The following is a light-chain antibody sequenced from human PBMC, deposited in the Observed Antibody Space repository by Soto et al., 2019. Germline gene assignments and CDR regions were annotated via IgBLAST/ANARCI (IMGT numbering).Light chain of an antibody. J-gene: IGKJ5*01. CDR1: QSITGW. CDR3: QQSFTTPS. CDR2: KAS. Sequence: DIQMTQSPSTLSASVGDRVTITCRASQSITGWLAWFQQKPGKAPKLLISKASSLQSGVPSRFSGRGFGTDFTLTISSLQPEDFATYYCQQSFTTPSFGQGTRWRL. V-gene: IGKV1-5*03.